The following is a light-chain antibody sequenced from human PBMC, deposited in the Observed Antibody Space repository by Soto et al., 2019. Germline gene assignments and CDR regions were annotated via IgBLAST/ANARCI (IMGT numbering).Light chain of an antibody. V-gene: IGKV3-11*01. J-gene: IGKJ2*01. CDR3: QQRSNWLPYT. CDR2: DAS. CDR1: QSVSSY. Sequence: EIVLTQSPATLSLSPGERATLSCRASQSVSSYVAWYQQKPGQAPRLLIYDASNRATGIPARFSGSGSGTDFTFTLSSLEPEDFAVYYCQQRSNWLPYTFGQGTKMEIK.